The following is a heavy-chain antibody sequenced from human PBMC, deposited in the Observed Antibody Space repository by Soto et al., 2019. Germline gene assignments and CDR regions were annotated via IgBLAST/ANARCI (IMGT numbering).Heavy chain of an antibody. CDR1: GGTFSSYT. J-gene: IGHJ5*02. V-gene: IGHV1-69*02. D-gene: IGHD2-2*01. Sequence: GASVKVSCKASGGTFSSYTIIWVRQDHGQGLEWMGRIIPILGIANYAQKFQGRVTITADKSTSTAYMELSSLRSEDTAVYYCARGPGTNIVVVPAAKGWFDPWGQGILVTVSS. CDR2: IIPILGIA. CDR3: ARGPGTNIVVVPAAKGWFDP.